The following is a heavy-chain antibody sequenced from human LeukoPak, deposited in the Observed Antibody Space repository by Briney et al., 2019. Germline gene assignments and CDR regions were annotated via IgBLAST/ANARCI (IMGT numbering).Heavy chain of an antibody. CDR3: ASGTGAFDI. V-gene: IGHV4-61*02. CDR1: GGSISSGSYY. J-gene: IGHJ3*02. CDR2: IYTSGST. Sequence: SQTLSLTCTVSGGSISSGSYYWSWIRQPAGKGLEWIGRIYTSGSTNYNPSLKSRVTISVDTSKNQFSLKLSSVTAADTAVYYCASGTGAFDIWGQGTMVTVSS.